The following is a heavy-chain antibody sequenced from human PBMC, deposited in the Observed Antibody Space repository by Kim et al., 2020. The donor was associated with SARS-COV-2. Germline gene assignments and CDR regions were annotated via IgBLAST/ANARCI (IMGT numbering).Heavy chain of an antibody. Sequence: GGSLRLSCAASGFSVTNNYMTWVRQAPGKGLEWVSVIYSGGDTHYPDSVKGRFAISRDDFQNTVSLQMNGLRTDDTAGYYCARDFSSGGWSSGNLYGLDVWGQGTTVTVSS. D-gene: IGHD2-15*01. J-gene: IGHJ6*02. V-gene: IGHV3-53*01. CDR1: GFSVTNNY. CDR3: ARDFSSGGWSSGNLYGLDV. CDR2: IYSGGDT.